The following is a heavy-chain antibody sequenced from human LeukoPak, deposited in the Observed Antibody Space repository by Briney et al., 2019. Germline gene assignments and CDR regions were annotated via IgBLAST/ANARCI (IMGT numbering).Heavy chain of an antibody. CDR2: ITASSVSI. J-gene: IGHJ4*02. V-gene: IGHV3-21*06. D-gene: IGHD6-13*01. CDR1: GFTFSMFA. CDR3: VRAVIRERQLRSDY. Sequence: PGGSLRLSCAASGFTFSMFAMNWVRQAPGKGLEWVSSITASSVSIYHGDSVKGRFTISRDNAKNLVYLQMNSLRAEDTAVYYCVRAVIRERQLRSDYWGQGTLVTVSS.